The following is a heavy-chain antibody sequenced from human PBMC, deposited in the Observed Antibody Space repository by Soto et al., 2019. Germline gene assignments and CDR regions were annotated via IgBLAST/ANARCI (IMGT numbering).Heavy chain of an antibody. CDR3: AKRRGAGGHFDY. V-gene: IGHV3-23*01. CDR1: GFTFSSYA. J-gene: IGHJ4*02. Sequence: LRLSFAASGFTFSSYAMGWVRQGPGKGLEWVAVVSIGSSTHYADSVRGRFTISRDNSKNTLSLQMNSLTAEATDVYFCAKRRGAGGHFDYWGQGALVTVSS. CDR2: VSIGSST. D-gene: IGHD2-15*01.